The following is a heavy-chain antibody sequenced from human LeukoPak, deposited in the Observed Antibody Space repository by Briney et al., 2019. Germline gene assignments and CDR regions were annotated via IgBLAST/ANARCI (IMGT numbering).Heavy chain of an antibody. Sequence: GASVKDSCKASGGAFRNCAISWVRQAPGQGLEWMGGIIPHFGTVKYAQKFQGRVTITADESTSTAYMELTSLRSEDTAVYYCARAYYYDSTGPFDSWGQGTLVTVSS. V-gene: IGHV1-69*13. D-gene: IGHD3-22*01. CDR1: GGAFRNCA. CDR2: IIPHFGTV. CDR3: ARAYYYDSTGPFDS. J-gene: IGHJ4*02.